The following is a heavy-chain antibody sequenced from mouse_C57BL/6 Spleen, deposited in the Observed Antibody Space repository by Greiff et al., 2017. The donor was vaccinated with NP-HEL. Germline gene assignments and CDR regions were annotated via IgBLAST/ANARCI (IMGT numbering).Heavy chain of an antibody. V-gene: IGHV1-22*01. CDR3: ARGGTTVVATWNWYFDV. J-gene: IGHJ1*03. Sequence: EVQLQQSGPELVKPGASVKMSCKASGYTFTDYNMHWVKQSHGKSLEWIGYINPNNGGTSYNQKFKGKATLTVNKSSSTAYMELRSLTSEDSAVYYCARGGTTVVATWNWYFDVWGTGTTVTVSS. CDR2: INPNNGGT. D-gene: IGHD1-1*01. CDR1: GYTFTDYN.